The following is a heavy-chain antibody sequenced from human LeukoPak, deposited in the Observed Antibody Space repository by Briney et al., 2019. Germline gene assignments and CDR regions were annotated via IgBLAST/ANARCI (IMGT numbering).Heavy chain of an antibody. D-gene: IGHD3-22*01. CDR1: GGSISSSSYF. CDR2: IYYSGST. V-gene: IGHV4-39*01. J-gene: IGHJ4*02. CDR3: ARPYCASSGYPGVLDY. Sequence: SETVSLTCTVSGGSISSSSYFWRWIRQPPGRGLEWIGSIYYSGSTYYNQSLKSRVTISVDTSKNQFSLKLSSLPAADTAVYYCARPYCASSGYPGVLDYWGQGTLVTVSS.